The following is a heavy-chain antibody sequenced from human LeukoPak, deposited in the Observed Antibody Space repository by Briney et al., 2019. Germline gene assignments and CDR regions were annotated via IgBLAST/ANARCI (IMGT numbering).Heavy chain of an antibody. V-gene: IGHV3-66*01. CDR3: ASTSGSYYPYYFDY. D-gene: IGHD1-26*01. CDR1: GFTVSSNY. CDR2: IYSGGST. J-gene: IGHJ4*02. Sequence: GGSLRLSCAASGFTVSSNYMSWVRQAPGKGLEWVSVIYSGGSTYCADSVKGRFTISRDNSKNTLYLQMNSLRAEDTAVYYCASTSGSYYPYYFDYWGQGTLVTVSS.